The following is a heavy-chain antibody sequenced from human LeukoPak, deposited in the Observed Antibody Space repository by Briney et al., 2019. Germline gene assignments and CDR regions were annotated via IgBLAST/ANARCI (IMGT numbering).Heavy chain of an antibody. D-gene: IGHD3-16*01. CDR1: GGTFSSYA. Sequence: ASVKVSCKASGGTFSSYAISWVRQAPGQGLEWMGGIIPIFGTANYAQKFQGRVTITTDESTSTAYMELSSLRSEDTAVYYCARDGGLVITPYMDVWGKGTTVTVSS. V-gene: IGHV1-69*05. CDR2: IIPIFGTA. J-gene: IGHJ6*03. CDR3: ARDGGLVITPYMDV.